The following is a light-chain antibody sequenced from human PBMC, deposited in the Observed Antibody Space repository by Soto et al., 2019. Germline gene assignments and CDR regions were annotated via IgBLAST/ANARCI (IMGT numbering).Light chain of an antibody. Sequence: DIQMTQSPSSLSASVGDRVTITCRASQGIANYLAWYQQKPGKVPKLLIYAASTLQSGVPSRFSGRGSGTDFTLTISSLQPEDVATYYCQKYNSSHWTFGKGTKVEIK. J-gene: IGKJ1*01. CDR2: AAS. CDR1: QGIANY. CDR3: QKYNSSHWT. V-gene: IGKV1-27*01.